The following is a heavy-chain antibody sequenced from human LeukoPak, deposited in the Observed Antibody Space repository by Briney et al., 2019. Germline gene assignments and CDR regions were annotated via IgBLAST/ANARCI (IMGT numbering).Heavy chain of an antibody. CDR1: GFTFSSYA. J-gene: IGHJ4*02. CDR2: ISGSGGGT. Sequence: GGSLRLSCAASGFTFSSYAMSWVRQAPGKGLEWVSGISGSGGGTYYADSVKGRFTISRDNSKNTLYLQMNSLRADDTAVYYCAKREASSFEYWGQGTLVTVSS. D-gene: IGHD2-2*01. V-gene: IGHV3-23*01. CDR3: AKREASSFEY.